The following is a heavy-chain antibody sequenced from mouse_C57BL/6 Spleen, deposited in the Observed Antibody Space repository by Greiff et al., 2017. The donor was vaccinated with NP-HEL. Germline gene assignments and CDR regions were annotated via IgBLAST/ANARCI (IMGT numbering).Heavy chain of an antibody. CDR1: GFTFSSYA. V-gene: IGHV5-4*03. J-gene: IGHJ1*03. CDR3: AGYGYWYFDV. CDR2: ISDGGSYT. D-gene: IGHD3-1*01. Sequence: EVKPVESGGGLVKPGGSLKLSCAASGFTFSSYAMSWVRQTPEKRLEWVATISDGGSYTYYPDNVKGRFTISRDNAKNNLYLQMSHLKSEDTAMYYCAGYGYWYFDVWGTGTTVTVSS.